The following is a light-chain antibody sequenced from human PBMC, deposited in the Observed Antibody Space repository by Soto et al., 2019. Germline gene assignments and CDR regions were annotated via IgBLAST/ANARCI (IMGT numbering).Light chain of an antibody. CDR3: QQRSDWPWT. V-gene: IGKV3-11*01. J-gene: IGKJ1*01. CDR1: QSVSSY. Sequence: IVLTQSPCTLSLSPGERATLSCRASQSVSSYLAWYQQKPGQAPRLLMYEASNRATGIPARFSGGGSGTDFTLTISSLEPEDFAVYYCQQRSDWPWTFGQGTKV. CDR2: EAS.